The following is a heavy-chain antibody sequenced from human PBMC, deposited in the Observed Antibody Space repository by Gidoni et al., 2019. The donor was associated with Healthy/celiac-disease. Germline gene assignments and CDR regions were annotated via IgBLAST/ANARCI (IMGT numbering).Heavy chain of an antibody. V-gene: IGHV3-11*01. CDR1: GFTFSDYY. D-gene: IGHD6-19*01. CDR3: AREPPIAVALRFAFDI. Sequence: QVQLVESGGGLVKPGGSLRLPCAASGFTFSDYYMSWIRQAPGKGLEWVSYISISVSTIYYADSVKGRFTISRDNAKNSLYLQMDSLRAEDTAVYYCAREPPIAVALRFAFDIWGQGTMVTVSS. CDR2: ISISVSTI. J-gene: IGHJ3*02.